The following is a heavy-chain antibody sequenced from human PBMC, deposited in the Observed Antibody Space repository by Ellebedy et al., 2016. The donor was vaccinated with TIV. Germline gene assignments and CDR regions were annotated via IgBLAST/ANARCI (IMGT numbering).Heavy chain of an antibody. J-gene: IGHJ4*02. CDR2: IWYDGIKQ. D-gene: IGHD5-18*01. CDR3: ARGGIQLWLPDF. V-gene: IGHV3-33*01. Sequence: GESLKISCAAPAFPFSLFGMHLVRQAPGKGLEWVAVIWYDGIKQFYGDSVKGRFTISRDISNNTLYLQMSALGAEDTAMYYCARGGIQLWLPDFWGQGTLVTVSS. CDR1: AFPFSLFG.